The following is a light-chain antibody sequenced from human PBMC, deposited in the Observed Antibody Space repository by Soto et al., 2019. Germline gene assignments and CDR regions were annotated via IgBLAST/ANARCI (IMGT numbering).Light chain of an antibody. V-gene: IGKV3-11*01. CDR3: QQRNSWPPPFP. CDR1: QSVGSF. CDR2: DTS. Sequence: ELVMTQSPAPLSVSPGERATLSCRSSQSVGSFLAWYQQKPGQAPRLLIYDTSIRATGIPARFSGSGSGTDFTLTISSLEPEDFAVYYCQQRNSWPPPFPFGQGTRLEI. J-gene: IGKJ5*01.